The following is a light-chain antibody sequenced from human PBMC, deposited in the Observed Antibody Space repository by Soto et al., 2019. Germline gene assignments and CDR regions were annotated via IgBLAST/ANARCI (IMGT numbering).Light chain of an antibody. CDR3: QQYNSYIS. V-gene: IGKV1-5*03. J-gene: IGKJ5*01. Sequence: QMTQSPSTLSSSLGDSVTITCRASQSISSWLAWYQRKPGKAPKLLIYKASSLESGVQSRFSGGGSGTEYTLTIRSLQPDDFATYYCQQYNSYISFGQGTRLEIK. CDR2: KAS. CDR1: QSISSW.